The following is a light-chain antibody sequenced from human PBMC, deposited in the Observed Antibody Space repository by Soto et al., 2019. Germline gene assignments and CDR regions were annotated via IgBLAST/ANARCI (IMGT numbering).Light chain of an antibody. Sequence: QSALTKPASVSGSPGQSITISCTGTSSDVGGYNYVSWYQQYPGQAAQLMISDVNNRPSGVSDRCTGSKSGHTTSLTISGVQSEDEDDYYCASYTSGTTEVFGGRTKVTVL. J-gene: IGLJ2*01. V-gene: IGLV2-14*01. CDR2: DVN. CDR1: SSDVGGYNY. CDR3: ASYTSGTTEV.